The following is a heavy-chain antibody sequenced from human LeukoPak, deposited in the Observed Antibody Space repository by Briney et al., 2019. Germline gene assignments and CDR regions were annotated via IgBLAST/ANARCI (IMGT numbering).Heavy chain of an antibody. Sequence: SVKVSCKASGGTFSSYAISWVRQAPGKGLEWMGRFDPEDGETIYARKFQGRVTMTEDTSTDTAYMELSSLRSEDTAVYFCAVSLTTGGYYGMDVWGQGTTVTVSS. D-gene: IGHD1-1*01. CDR2: FDPEDGET. CDR1: GGTFSSYA. V-gene: IGHV1-24*01. CDR3: AVSLTTGGYYGMDV. J-gene: IGHJ6*02.